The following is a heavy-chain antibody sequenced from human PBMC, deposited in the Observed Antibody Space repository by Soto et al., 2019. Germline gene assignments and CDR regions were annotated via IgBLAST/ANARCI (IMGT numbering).Heavy chain of an antibody. CDR3: AKDQGNGRLYFDS. V-gene: IGHV3-23*01. J-gene: IGHJ4*02. CDR1: GFTFTHFA. Sequence: EVQLLESGGTLVQPGGSLRLSCTASGFTFTHFAMSWVRQAPGKGLQWVSAINGKGDTTYYADSVKGRFILSRDNSRNTLHLQMDSLRPEDTAVYYCAKDQGNGRLYFDSWGLGTLVTVSS. CDR2: INGKGDTT. D-gene: IGHD2-8*01.